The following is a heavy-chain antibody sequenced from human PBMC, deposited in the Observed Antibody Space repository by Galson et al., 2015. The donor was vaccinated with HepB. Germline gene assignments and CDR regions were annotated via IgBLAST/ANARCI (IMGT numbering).Heavy chain of an antibody. V-gene: IGHV3-13*01. Sequence: SLRLSCAGSGFSFSDYDMFWVRQGTGRGLEWVASIGTSGDMSYATSVKGRFTISREDASSSVYLQMNNLSAGDTAVYFCTRGGGHSYPGAFDVWGQGAMVTVSS. CDR2: IGTSGDM. D-gene: IGHD3-16*01. CDR3: TRGGGHSYPGAFDV. J-gene: IGHJ3*01. CDR1: GFSFSDYD.